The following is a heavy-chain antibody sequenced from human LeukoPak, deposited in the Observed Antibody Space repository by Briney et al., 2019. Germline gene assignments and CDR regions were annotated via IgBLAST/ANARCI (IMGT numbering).Heavy chain of an antibody. CDR3: ARDRRLLYYYYYMDV. J-gene: IGHJ6*03. V-gene: IGHV3-7*01. CDR1: GFTFNRYW. Sequence: GRSLRLSCAASGFTFNRYWMSWVRPAPGKGLEWGASKKQVGREKSYVRSVKGRFTISKDNAKNSLYLQMNSLRAEDTAVYYCARDRRLLYYYYYMDVWGKGTTVTVSS. CDR2: KKQVGREK. D-gene: IGHD5-18*01.